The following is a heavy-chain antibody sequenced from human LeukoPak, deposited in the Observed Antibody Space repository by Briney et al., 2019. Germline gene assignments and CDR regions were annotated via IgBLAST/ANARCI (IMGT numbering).Heavy chain of an antibody. D-gene: IGHD6-6*01. V-gene: IGHV5-51*01. J-gene: IGHJ5*02. Sequence: GASLKISCKGSGYSFTSYWIGWGRQMRGKGLEWMGIIYPGDSDTRYSPSFQGQVTISADKSISTAYLQWSSLKAADTAMYYFARLGSSGNWFDPWGQGTLVTVSS. CDR2: IYPGDSDT. CDR3: ARLGSSGNWFDP. CDR1: GYSFTSYW.